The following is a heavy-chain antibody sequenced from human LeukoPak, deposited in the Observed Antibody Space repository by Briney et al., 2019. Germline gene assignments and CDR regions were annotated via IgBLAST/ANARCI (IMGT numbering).Heavy chain of an antibody. Sequence: ASVKVFCKASGYTFTGYYIHWVRQAPGQGLEWMGWIDPNSGGTSYAQKFQGRVTMTRDTSIITAYMELCSLRSDDTAVYYCARVGDNCGGDCSSPNLDYWGQGTLVTVSS. CDR2: IDPNSGGT. V-gene: IGHV1-2*02. J-gene: IGHJ4*02. CDR3: ARVGDNCGGDCSSPNLDY. CDR1: GYTFTGYY. D-gene: IGHD2-21*01.